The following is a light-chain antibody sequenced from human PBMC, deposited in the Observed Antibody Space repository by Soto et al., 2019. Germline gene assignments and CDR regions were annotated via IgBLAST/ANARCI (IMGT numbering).Light chain of an antibody. V-gene: IGKV1-5*03. J-gene: IGKJ5*01. CDR2: KAS. Sequence: DVQMTLSPSTLSAYVGDRVTITCRASQSISSWLAWYQQKPGKAPKLLIYKASSLESGVPSRFSGSGSGTEFTLTISSLQPDDFATYYCQQYNSYPITFGQGTRLAI. CDR1: QSISSW. CDR3: QQYNSYPIT.